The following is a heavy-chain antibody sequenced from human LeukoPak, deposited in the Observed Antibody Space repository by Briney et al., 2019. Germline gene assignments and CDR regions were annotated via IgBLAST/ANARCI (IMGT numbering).Heavy chain of an antibody. D-gene: IGHD1-26*01. CDR2: VGGGIDI. Sequence: PGGSLRLSCVASGFTFSVHGITWVRQATGEGLEWVSSVGGGIDIYYADSVKGRFTASRDDSMKTVYLQMNSLRAEDTAVYYCAKDATPHNGIWDNFDHWGQATPVTVSS. CDR1: GFTFSVHG. J-gene: IGHJ4*02. V-gene: IGHV3-23*01. CDR3: AKDATPHNGIWDNFDH.